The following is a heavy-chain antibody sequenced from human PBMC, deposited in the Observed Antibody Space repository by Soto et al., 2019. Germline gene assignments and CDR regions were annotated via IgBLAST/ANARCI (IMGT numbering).Heavy chain of an antibody. Sequence: QLQLQESGSGLVKPSQTLSLTCAVSGGSISSGGYSWSWIRQPPGKGLEWIGYIYHSGSTYYNPSLKSRVTISLARSKTPFSLKLSSVTAADTAVYYCASGQQLVRNYWGQGTLVTVSS. D-gene: IGHD6-13*01. CDR2: IYHSGST. V-gene: IGHV4-30-2*01. CDR1: GGSISSGGYS. CDR3: ASGQQLVRNY. J-gene: IGHJ4*02.